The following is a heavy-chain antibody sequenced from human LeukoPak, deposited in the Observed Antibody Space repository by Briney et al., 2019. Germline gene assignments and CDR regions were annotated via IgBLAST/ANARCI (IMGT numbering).Heavy chain of an antibody. D-gene: IGHD3-10*01. CDR2: ISYDGSNK. J-gene: IGHJ6*04. V-gene: IGHV3-30*18. CDR3: AKDKRSSMVRGFNGDMDI. CDR1: GFTFSSYG. Sequence: GGSLRLSCAASGFTFSSYGMHWVRQAPGKGLEWVAVISYDGSNKYYADSVKGRFTISRDNSKNTLYLQMISLRAEDPAVYYCAKDKRSSMVRGFNGDMDIWGKGTMVTVSS.